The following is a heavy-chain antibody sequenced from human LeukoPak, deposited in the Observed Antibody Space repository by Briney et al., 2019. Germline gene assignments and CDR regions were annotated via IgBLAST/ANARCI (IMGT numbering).Heavy chain of an antibody. J-gene: IGHJ6*02. CDR3: ARDGIAVAGTNYYYGMDV. CDR2: IWYDGSNK. D-gene: IGHD6-19*01. V-gene: IGHV3-33*08. CDR1: GFTFSNYW. Sequence: GGSLRLSCAASGFTFSNYWMTWVRQAPGKGLEWVAVIWYDGSNKYYADSVKGRFTISRDNSKNTLYLQMNSLRAEDTAVYYCARDGIAVAGTNYYYGMDVWGQGTTVTVSS.